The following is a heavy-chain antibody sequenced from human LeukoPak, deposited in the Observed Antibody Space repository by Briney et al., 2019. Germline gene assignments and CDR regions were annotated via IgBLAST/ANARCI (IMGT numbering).Heavy chain of an antibody. V-gene: IGHV4-31*03. CDR1: GGSISSGAFY. Sequence: PSETLSLTCSISGGSISSGAFYWSWIRQHPGKGLEWIGYIYYSGSAYYNPSLKSRVSISVDTSKNQFSLKLNSVTAADTAVYYCARQGQWLDWGQGTLVTVSS. CDR2: IYYSGSA. CDR3: ARQGQWLD. D-gene: IGHD6-19*01. J-gene: IGHJ4*02.